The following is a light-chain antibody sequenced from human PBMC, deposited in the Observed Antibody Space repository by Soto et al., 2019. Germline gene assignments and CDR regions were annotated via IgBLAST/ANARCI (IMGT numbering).Light chain of an antibody. V-gene: IGLV2-18*02. CDR3: SSYTSSSTYV. Sequence: HSVLTQPPSVSGSPGQSVAISCTGTSSDVGGSNGVSWYQQPPGTAPKLMIYDVSNRPSGVPDRFSGSKSGNTASLTISGLQAEDEGDYYCSSYTSSSTYVFGTGTKLTVL. J-gene: IGLJ1*01. CDR2: DVS. CDR1: SSDVGGSNG.